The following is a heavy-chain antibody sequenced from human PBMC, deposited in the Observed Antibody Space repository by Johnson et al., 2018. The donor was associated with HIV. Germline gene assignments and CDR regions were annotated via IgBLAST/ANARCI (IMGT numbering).Heavy chain of an antibody. D-gene: IGHD3-22*01. V-gene: IGHV3-20*04. CDR2: INWNGGSI. J-gene: IGHJ3*02. Sequence: VQLVESGGGLVQPGGSLRLSCAASGFTFSSYAMHWVRQAPGKGLEWVSGINWNGGSIDYADSVKGRFTISRDNAKNSLYLQMNSLRAEDTALYYCARAITMIVVVTSDAFDIWGQGTMVTVSS. CDR1: GFTFSSYA. CDR3: ARAITMIVVVTSDAFDI.